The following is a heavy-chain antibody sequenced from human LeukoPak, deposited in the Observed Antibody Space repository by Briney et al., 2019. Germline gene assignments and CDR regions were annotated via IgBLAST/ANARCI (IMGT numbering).Heavy chain of an antibody. D-gene: IGHD3-22*01. Sequence: PGGSLRLPCAASRFTFNNYAMSWVRQAPGKGLEWVSSISGSGDRTHYADSVKGRFTISRDNSMNTLYLEMNSLRAEDTAIYYCAKRRKGYYDSSGFYFDYWGQGTLVTVSS. CDR3: AKRRKGYYDSSGFYFDY. V-gene: IGHV3-23*01. CDR1: RFTFNNYA. J-gene: IGHJ4*02. CDR2: ISGSGDRT.